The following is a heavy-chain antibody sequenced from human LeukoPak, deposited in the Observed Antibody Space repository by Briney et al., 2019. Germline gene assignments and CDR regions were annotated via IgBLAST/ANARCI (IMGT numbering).Heavy chain of an antibody. Sequence: PGGSLRLSCAASGFTFSTYWMHWVRQAPGEGLVWVSHINTDGRTTNYAADAKERCFITTDNANDTLYLQMNSLRGEDAAVYYCARGFVGSCSVGSYYSGYWSQGTLVAVSS. V-gene: IGHV3-74*01. J-gene: IGHJ4*02. D-gene: IGHD2-15*01. CDR3: ARGFVGSCSVGSYYSGY. CDR2: INTDGRTT. CDR1: GFTFSTYW.